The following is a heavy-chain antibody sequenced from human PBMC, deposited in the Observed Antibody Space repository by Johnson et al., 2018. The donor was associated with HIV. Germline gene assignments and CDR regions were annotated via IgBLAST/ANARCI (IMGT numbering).Heavy chain of an antibody. Sequence: VQLVESGGGLVQPGRSLRLSCAASGFTFDDYAMHWVRQAPGKGLEWVSGISWNSGSIGYADSVKGRFTISRYNSKNTLYLQINSLRAEDTAVYYCAKGYSSSDAFISGAKGQWSPSLQ. V-gene: IGHV3-9*01. CDR1: GFTFDDYA. CDR2: ISWNSGSI. J-gene: IGHJ3*02. D-gene: IGHD6-6*01. CDR3: AKGYSSSDAFIS.